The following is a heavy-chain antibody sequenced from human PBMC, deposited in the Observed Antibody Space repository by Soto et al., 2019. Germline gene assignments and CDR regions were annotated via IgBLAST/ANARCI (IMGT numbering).Heavy chain of an antibody. CDR2: ISYDGSNK. CDR3: AKDWGADYYDSSGPTG. V-gene: IGHV3-30*18. D-gene: IGHD3-22*01. CDR1: GFTFSSYG. J-gene: IGHJ4*02. Sequence: QVQLVESGGGVVQPGRSLRLSCAASGFTFSSYGMHWVRQAPGKGLEWVAVISYDGSNKYYADSVKGRFTISRDNSKNXLYLQMNSLRAEDTAVYYCAKDWGADYYDSSGPTGWGQGTLVTVSS.